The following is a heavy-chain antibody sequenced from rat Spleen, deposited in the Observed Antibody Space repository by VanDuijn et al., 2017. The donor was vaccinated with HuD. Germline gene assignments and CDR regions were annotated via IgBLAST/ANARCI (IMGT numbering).Heavy chain of an antibody. CDR3: ARENYYSGDY. D-gene: IGHD1-1*01. Sequence: VASITNSGGNTYYPDSVKGRFTISRDNAKSTLFLQLNSLRSVDTATYYCARENYYSGDYWGQGVTVTVSS. J-gene: IGHJ2*01. V-gene: IGHV5-31*01. CDR2: ITNSGGNT.